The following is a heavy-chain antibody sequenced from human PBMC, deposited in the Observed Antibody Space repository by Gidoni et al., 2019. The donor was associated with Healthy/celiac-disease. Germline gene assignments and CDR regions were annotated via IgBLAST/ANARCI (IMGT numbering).Heavy chain of an antibody. CDR3: ARDGGMRSYALFDY. D-gene: IGHD3-16*01. V-gene: IGHV4-39*07. CDR2: IYYSGST. J-gene: IGHJ4*02. CDR1: GGSISSSSYY. Sequence: QLQLQESGPGLVKPSETLSLTCTVSGGSISSSSYYWGWIRQPPGKGLEWIGSIYYSGSTYYNPSLKSRVTISVDTSKNQFSLKLSSVTAADTAVYYCARDGGMRSYALFDYWGQGTLVTVSS.